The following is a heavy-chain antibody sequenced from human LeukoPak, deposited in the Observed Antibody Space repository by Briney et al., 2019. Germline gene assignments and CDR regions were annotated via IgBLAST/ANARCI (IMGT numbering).Heavy chain of an antibody. CDR3: ARRGYCSGGRCNSAFDI. J-gene: IGHJ3*02. Sequence: GESLKISCKGSGYSFTNYWIGWARQMPGKGLEWRGIIYPGDSDTRYSPSFQGQVTISADKSISTAYLQWSSLKASDTAMYYCARRGYCSGGRCNSAFDIRGQGTKVTVSS. D-gene: IGHD2-15*01. CDR1: GYSFTNYW. V-gene: IGHV5-51*01. CDR2: IYPGDSDT.